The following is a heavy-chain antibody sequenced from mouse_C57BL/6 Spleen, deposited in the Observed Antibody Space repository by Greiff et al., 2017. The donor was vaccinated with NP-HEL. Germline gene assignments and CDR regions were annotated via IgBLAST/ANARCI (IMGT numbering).Heavy chain of an antibody. CDR3: ARNSGAVDY. J-gene: IGHJ4*01. V-gene: IGHV2-2*01. CDR1: GFSLTSYG. CDR2: IWSGGST. D-gene: IGHD4-1*01. Sequence: VKLMESGPGLVQPSQSLSITCTVSGFSLTSYGVHWVRQSPGKGLEWLGVIWSGGSTDYNAAFISRLSISKDNSKSQVFFKMNSLQADDTAIYYCARNSGAVDYWGQGTSVTVSS.